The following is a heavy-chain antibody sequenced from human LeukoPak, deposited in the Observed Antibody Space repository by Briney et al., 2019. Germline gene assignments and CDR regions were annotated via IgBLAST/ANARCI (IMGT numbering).Heavy chain of an antibody. CDR2: IYYSGST. D-gene: IGHD7-27*01. Sequence: SETLSLTCTVSGGSMNNRDYYWSWIRQPPGKGLEWIGYIYYSGSTYYNPSLKSRVAISEDTPKNQFYLKLTPATAADTAVYYCARNWGAAGWDNYNGMDVWGQGTTVIVSS. CDR3: ARNWGAAGWDNYNGMDV. V-gene: IGHV4-30-4*01. CDR1: GGSMNNRDYY. J-gene: IGHJ6*02.